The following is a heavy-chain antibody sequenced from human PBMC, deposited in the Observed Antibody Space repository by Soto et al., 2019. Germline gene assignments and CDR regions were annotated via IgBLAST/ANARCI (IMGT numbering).Heavy chain of an antibody. D-gene: IGHD3-22*01. CDR1: GNSFTTYY. V-gene: IGHV1-46*01. CDR2: INPSGGRT. CDR3: AGLYHYDSSGYCDY. Sequence: GASVKVSCKASGNSFTTYYMHWVRRAPGQGLEWMGIINPSGGRTTYAQKFQGRVTMTRDTSTSTFHMELSSLTSEDTAVYYCAGLYHYDSSGYCDYWGQGTLVTVSS. J-gene: IGHJ4*02.